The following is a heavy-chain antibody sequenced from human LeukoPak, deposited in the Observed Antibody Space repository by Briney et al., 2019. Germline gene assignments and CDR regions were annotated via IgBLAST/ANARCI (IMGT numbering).Heavy chain of an antibody. CDR2: ISGSGGST. CDR3: AKDHKPPSSDYVWGSYRYTGGYYFDY. CDR1: GFTFSSYG. Sequence: GGSLRLSCAASGFTFSSYGMSWVRQAPGKGLEWVSAISGSGGSTYYADSVKGRFTISRDNSKNTLYLQMNSLRAEDTAVYYCAKDHKPPSSDYVWGSYRYTGGYYFDYWGQGTLVTVSS. J-gene: IGHJ4*02. D-gene: IGHD3-16*02. V-gene: IGHV3-23*01.